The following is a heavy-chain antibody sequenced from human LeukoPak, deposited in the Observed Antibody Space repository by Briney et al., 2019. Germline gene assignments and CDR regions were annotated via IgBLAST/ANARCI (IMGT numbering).Heavy chain of an antibody. V-gene: IGHV3-23*01. CDR2: ISGSGGST. CDR3: ARTYSSGWYGFDY. CDR1: RFTFSSYA. J-gene: IGHJ4*02. Sequence: GGSLRLSCAASRFTFSSYAMRWVRQAPGKGLEGVSAISGSGGSTYYADSVKGRFTISRDNSKNTLYLQMNSLRAEGTAVYYCARTYSSGWYGFDYWGQGTLVTVSS. D-gene: IGHD6-19*01.